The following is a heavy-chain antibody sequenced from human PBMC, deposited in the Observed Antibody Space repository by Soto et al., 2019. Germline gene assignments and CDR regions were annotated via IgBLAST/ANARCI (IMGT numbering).Heavy chain of an antibody. CDR3: AREGTVTTFDY. D-gene: IGHD4-17*01. CDR1: GGSISSGGYY. J-gene: IGHJ4*02. Sequence: SETLSLTCTVSGGSISSGGYYWSWIRQHPGKGLEWIGYIYYSGSTYYNPSLKGRVTISVDTSKNQFSLKLSSVTAADTAVYYCAREGTVTTFDYWGQGTLVTVSS. V-gene: IGHV4-31*03. CDR2: IYYSGST.